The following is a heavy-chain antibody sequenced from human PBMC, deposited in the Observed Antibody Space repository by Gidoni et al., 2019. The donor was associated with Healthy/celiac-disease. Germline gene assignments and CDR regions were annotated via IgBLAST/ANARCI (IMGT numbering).Heavy chain of an antibody. CDR1: GFTFSRYA. CDR2: ISGSGGST. J-gene: IGHJ4*02. CDR3: AKDTRGYSGYDYGTDY. Sequence: EVQLLESGGGLVQPGGSLRLSCAASGFTFSRYAMSWVHQASGKGLEWVSAISGSGGSTYYADSVKGRFTISRDNSKNTLYLQMNSLRAEDTAVYYCAKDTRGYSGYDYGTDYWGQGTLVTVSS. D-gene: IGHD5-12*01. V-gene: IGHV3-23*01.